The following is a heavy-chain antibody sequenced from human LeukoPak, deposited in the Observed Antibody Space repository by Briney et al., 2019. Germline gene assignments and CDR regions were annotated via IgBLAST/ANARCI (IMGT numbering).Heavy chain of an antibody. V-gene: IGHV3-48*01. Sequence: GGPLRLSCAASGFTFSSYSMNWVRQAPGKGLEWVSYISSSSSTIYYADSVKGRFTISRDNAKNSLYLQMNSLRAEDTAVYYCARSGYSNYMDVWGKGTTVTVSS. CDR1: GFTFSSYS. J-gene: IGHJ6*03. CDR2: ISSSSSTI. D-gene: IGHD5-12*01. CDR3: ARSGYSNYMDV.